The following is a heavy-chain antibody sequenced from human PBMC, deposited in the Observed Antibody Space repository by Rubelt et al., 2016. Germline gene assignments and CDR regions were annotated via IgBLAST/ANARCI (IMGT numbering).Heavy chain of an antibody. J-gene: IGHJ4*02. V-gene: IGHV3-23*01. D-gene: IGHD2-2*01. CDR2: ISGSGGST. CDR3: AKGPSSTSYSPLDY. Sequence: QAPGKGLEWVSAISGSGGSTSYADSVKGRFTISRDNSKNTLYLQMNSLRAEDTAVYYCAKGPSSTSYSPLDYWGQGSLVTVSS.